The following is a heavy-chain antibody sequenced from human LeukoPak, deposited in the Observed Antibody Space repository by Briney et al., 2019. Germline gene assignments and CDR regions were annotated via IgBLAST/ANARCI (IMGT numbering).Heavy chain of an antibody. Sequence: SQTLSLTCTVSGGSISSGSYYWSWIRQPAGKGLEWIGRIYTSGSTNYNPSLKSRVTISVDTSKNQFSLKLSSVTAADTAVYYCARRRWVRGPDVVNPFDYWGQGTLVTVSS. CDR3: ARRRWVRGPDVVNPFDY. D-gene: IGHD5-12*01. CDR1: GGSISSGSYY. CDR2: IYTSGST. V-gene: IGHV4-61*02. J-gene: IGHJ4*02.